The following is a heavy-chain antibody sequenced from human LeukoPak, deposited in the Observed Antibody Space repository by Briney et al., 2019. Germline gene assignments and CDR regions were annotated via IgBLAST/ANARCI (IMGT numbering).Heavy chain of an antibody. CDR2: INHSGST. CDR3: ARVYYYDSSGYVPLDY. CDR1: GGSFSGYY. J-gene: IGHJ4*02. D-gene: IGHD3-22*01. V-gene: IGHV4-34*01. Sequence: PSETLSLTCAVYGGSFSGYYWSWIRQPPGKGLEWIGEINHSGSTNYNPSLKSRVTISVDTSKNQFSLKLSSVTAADTAVYYCARVYYYDSSGYVPLDYWGQGTLVTVSS.